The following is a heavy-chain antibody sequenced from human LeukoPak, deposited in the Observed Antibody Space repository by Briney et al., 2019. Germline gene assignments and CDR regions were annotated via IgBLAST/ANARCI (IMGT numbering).Heavy chain of an antibody. Sequence: GGSLRLSCTASGFTFGDYAMSWFRQAPGKGLEWVGFIRSKAYGGTTEYAASVKGRFTISRDDSKSIAYLQMNSLKTEDTAVYYCTRDAIQLWLPNYYYYYYMDVWGKGTTVTVSS. J-gene: IGHJ6*03. CDR2: IRSKAYGGTT. V-gene: IGHV3-49*03. CDR3: TRDAIQLWLPNYYYYYYMDV. CDR1: GFTFGDYA. D-gene: IGHD5-18*01.